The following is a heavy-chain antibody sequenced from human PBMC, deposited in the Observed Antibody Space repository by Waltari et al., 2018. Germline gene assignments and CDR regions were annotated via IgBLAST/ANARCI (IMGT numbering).Heavy chain of an antibody. Sequence: QVQLVQSGAEVKKPGSSVKVSCKASGGTFSSYAISWVRQAPGQGLEWMGGIIPSFGTANYAQKFQGRVTITTDESTSTAYMELSSLRSEDTAVYYCARESVQRDGYNYQLGYWGQGTLVTVSS. V-gene: IGHV1-69*05. J-gene: IGHJ4*02. CDR2: IIPSFGTA. CDR3: ARESVQRDGYNYQLGY. D-gene: IGHD5-12*01. CDR1: GGTFSSYA.